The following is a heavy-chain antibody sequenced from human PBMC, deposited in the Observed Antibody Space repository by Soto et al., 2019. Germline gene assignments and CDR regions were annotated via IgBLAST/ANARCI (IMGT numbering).Heavy chain of an antibody. Sequence: GGSLRLSCAASGFIFSNYVMQWVRQAPGKGLEWAAVISYDGSNKYYADSVKGRFTISRDNSKNTLYLEINSLRVEDTAKYYCGGGPERSEFWGKGTLVTVSS. V-gene: IGHV3-30-3*01. CDR2: ISYDGSNK. J-gene: IGHJ4*02. CDR1: GFIFSNYV. CDR3: GGGPERSEF.